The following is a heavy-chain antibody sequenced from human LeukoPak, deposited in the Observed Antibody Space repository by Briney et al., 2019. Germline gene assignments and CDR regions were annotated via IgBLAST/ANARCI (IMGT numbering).Heavy chain of an antibody. V-gene: IGHV3-48*04. D-gene: IGHD3-10*01. CDR2: ISSSSSTI. Sequence: GGSLRLSCAASGFTFSSYSMNWVRQAPGKGLEWVSYISSSSSTIYYADSVKGRFTISRDNAKNSLYLQMNSLRAEDTAVYYCARAGPHYYGSGSYYYWGQGTLVTVSS. CDR3: ARAGPHYYGSGSYYY. J-gene: IGHJ4*02. CDR1: GFTFSSYS.